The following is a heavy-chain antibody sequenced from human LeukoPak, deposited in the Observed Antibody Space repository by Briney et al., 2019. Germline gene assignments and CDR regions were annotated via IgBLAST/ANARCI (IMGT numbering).Heavy chain of an antibody. J-gene: IGHJ4*02. CDR3: ARAESYDSSASFDY. CDR2: IYSGGST. CDR1: GFTVSSNY. D-gene: IGHD3-22*01. Sequence: GGSLRLSCAASGFTVSSNYMSWVRQAPGKGLEWVSVIYSGGSTYYADSVKGRFTISRDNAKNTLYLQMNSLRAEDTAVYYCARAESYDSSASFDYWGQGTLVTVSS. V-gene: IGHV3-53*01.